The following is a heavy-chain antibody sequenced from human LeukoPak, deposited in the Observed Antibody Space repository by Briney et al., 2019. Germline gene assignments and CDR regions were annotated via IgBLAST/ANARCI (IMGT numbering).Heavy chain of an antibody. CDR1: EYTFTDYY. J-gene: IGHJ5*02. D-gene: IGHD6-19*01. Sequence: ASVKVSCKASEYTFTDYYIHWVRQATGQGLEWMGWMNPNSGNTGYAQKFQGRVTMTRNTSISTAYMELSSLRSEDTAVYYCARRPLYSSGWYRSNWFDPWGQGTLVTVSS. V-gene: IGHV1-8*02. CDR2: MNPNSGNT. CDR3: ARRPLYSSGWYRSNWFDP.